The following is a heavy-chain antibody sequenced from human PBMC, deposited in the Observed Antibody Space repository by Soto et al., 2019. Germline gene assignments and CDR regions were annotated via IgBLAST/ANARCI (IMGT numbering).Heavy chain of an antibody. D-gene: IGHD3-16*01. CDR2: INAGNGNT. CDR1: GYTFTSYA. Sequence: GASVKVSCKASGYTFTSYAMHWVRQAPGQRLEWMGWINAGNGNTKYSQKFQGRVTITRDTSASTAYMELSSLRSEDTAVYYCAMRTTMITFGGEPDAFDIWGQGTMVTVSS. J-gene: IGHJ3*02. V-gene: IGHV1-3*01. CDR3: AMRTTMITFGGEPDAFDI.